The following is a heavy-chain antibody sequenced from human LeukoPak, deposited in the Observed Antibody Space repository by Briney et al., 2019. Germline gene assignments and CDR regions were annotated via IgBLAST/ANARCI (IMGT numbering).Heavy chain of an antibody. CDR2: IIPIFGTA. V-gene: IGHV1-69*13. CDR1: GGTFSSYA. CDR3: ATFRRDGYNGFDY. Sequence: SVKVSCKASGGTFSSYAISWVRQAPGQGLEWMGGIIPIFGTANYAQKFQGRVTITADESTSTAYMKLSSLRSEDTAVCYCATFRRDGYNGFDYWGQGTLVTVSS. D-gene: IGHD5-24*01. J-gene: IGHJ4*02.